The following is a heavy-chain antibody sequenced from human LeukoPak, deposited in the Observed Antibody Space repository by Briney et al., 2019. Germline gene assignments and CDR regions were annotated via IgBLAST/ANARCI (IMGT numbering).Heavy chain of an antibody. V-gene: IGHV1-69*05. CDR3: ARAEVRNVDY. Sequence: GSSVKVSCKASGGTFSSYAISWVRQAPGQGLEWMGGIIPIFGTANYAQKLQGRVTMTTDTSTSTAYMELRSLRSDDTAVYYCARAEVRNVDYWGQGTLVTVSS. CDR1: GGTFSSYA. D-gene: IGHD3-10*01. J-gene: IGHJ4*02. CDR2: IIPIFGTA.